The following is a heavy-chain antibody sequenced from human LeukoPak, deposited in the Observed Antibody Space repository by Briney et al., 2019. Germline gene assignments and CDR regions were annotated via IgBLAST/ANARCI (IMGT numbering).Heavy chain of an antibody. D-gene: IGHD6-19*01. Sequence: SETLSLTCTVSGGSISSYYWSWIRQPPGKGLEWIGYIHYSGSTNYNPSLRSRVTVSVDTSKNQISLKRSSVTAADTAVYYCASTLQWLAFDYWGQGTLVTVSS. J-gene: IGHJ4*02. CDR2: IHYSGST. CDR1: GGSISSYY. V-gene: IGHV4-59*01. CDR3: ASTLQWLAFDY.